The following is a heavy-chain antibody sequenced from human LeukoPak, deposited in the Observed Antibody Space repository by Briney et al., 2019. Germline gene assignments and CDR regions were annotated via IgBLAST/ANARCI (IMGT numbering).Heavy chain of an antibody. CDR1: GFTFSSYW. D-gene: IGHD6-6*01. Sequence: PGGSLRPSCAASGFTFSSYWMSWVRQAPGKGLAWVANIKQDVSEKYYVDSVKGRFTISRDNAKNSLYLQMNSLRAEDTAVYYCARRAGIAARPYYYYYMDVWGKGTTVTVSS. CDR3: ARRAGIAARPYYYYYMDV. CDR2: IKQDVSEK. J-gene: IGHJ6*03. V-gene: IGHV3-7*01.